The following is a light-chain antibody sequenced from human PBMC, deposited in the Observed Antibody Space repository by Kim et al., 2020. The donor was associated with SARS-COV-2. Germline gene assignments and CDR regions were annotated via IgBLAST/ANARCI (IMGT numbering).Light chain of an antibody. Sequence: SYELTQPPSVSVAPGKTARITCGANNIRRKSVHWYQQKPGQAPVLVIYYDTERPSGIPERFSGSNSGNTVTLTISRVEAGDEGDYYCSVWDSSSDHPNWVFGGGNQRTVL. CDR1: NIRRKS. J-gene: IGLJ3*02. CDR2: YDT. V-gene: IGLV3-21*04. CDR3: SVWDSSSDHPNWV.